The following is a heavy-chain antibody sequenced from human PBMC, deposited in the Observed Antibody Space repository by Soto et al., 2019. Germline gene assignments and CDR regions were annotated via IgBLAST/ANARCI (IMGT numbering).Heavy chain of an antibody. J-gene: IGHJ6*02. Sequence: QITLKESGPTLVKPTQTLTLTCTFSGFSLSTTGVGVGWIRQPPGKALEWLALIYWDDDKRYNPSLNSRLTITKDTSKDPAVLALTNMDPVDTATYYCVQSRCGGDCLQSYSSHSYYGLDVWGQGTTVTVSS. CDR3: VQSRCGGDCLQSYSSHSYYGLDV. CDR2: IYWDDDK. CDR1: GFSLSTTGVG. V-gene: IGHV2-5*02. D-gene: IGHD2-21*02.